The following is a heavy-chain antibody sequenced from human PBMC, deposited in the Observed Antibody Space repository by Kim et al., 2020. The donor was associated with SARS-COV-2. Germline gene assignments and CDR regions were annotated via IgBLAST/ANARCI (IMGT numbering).Heavy chain of an antibody. D-gene: IGHD4-17*01. CDR1: GFTFSSYG. CDR2: ISYDGSNK. V-gene: IGHV3-30*18. Sequence: GGSLRLSCAASGFTFSSYGMHWVRQAPGKGLEWVAVISYDGSNKYYADSVKGRFTISRDNSKNTLYLQMNSLRAEDTAVYYCAKERTPMTTVTLGAFDIWGQGTMVTVSS. CDR3: AKERTPMTTVTLGAFDI. J-gene: IGHJ3*02.